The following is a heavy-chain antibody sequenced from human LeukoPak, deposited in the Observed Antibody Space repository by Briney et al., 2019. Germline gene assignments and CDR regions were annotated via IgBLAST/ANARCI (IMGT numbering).Heavy chain of an antibody. J-gene: IGHJ4*02. V-gene: IGHV1-18*01. Sequence: ASVKVSCKASGYTFSTYGISWVRQAPGQGLEWMGWISAYNGHTNYAQKFQGRVTMTTDTSTSTAYMELTSLTSDDTAVYYCARDKDLGAVVGTFDYWGQGTLVTVSS. CDR1: GYTFSTYG. D-gene: IGHD6-19*01. CDR3: ARDKDLGAVVGTFDY. CDR2: ISAYNGHT.